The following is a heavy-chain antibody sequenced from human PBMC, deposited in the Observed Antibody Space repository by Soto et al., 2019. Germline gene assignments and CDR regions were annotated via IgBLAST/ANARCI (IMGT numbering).Heavy chain of an antibody. Sequence: GGSLRLSCAVSGFTFSSYAMSWVRQAPGKGLEWVSGISGSDGSTYYADSVKGRFTISRDNSKNTLYLQMNSLRAEDTAVYYCAKLSGRYYYGSSGYFDYWGQGTLVTVSS. D-gene: IGHD3-22*01. CDR2: ISGSDGST. CDR3: AKLSGRYYYGSSGYFDY. J-gene: IGHJ4*02. CDR1: GFTFSSYA. V-gene: IGHV3-23*01.